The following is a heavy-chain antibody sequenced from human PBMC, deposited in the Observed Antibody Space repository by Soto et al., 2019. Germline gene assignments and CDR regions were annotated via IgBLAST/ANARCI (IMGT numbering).Heavy chain of an antibody. D-gene: IGHD6-19*01. V-gene: IGHV4-59*01. Sequence: SETLSLTCDVSGDFLTTYYWNWIRQSPGKGLEWIGYIFYGGHTNYNPSLRGRATISVDTSKNQFSLKLSSVTAADTAVYYCARSTQYSSGWNGGFDYWGQGTLVTVSS. CDR1: GDFLTTYY. J-gene: IGHJ4*02. CDR2: IFYGGHT. CDR3: ARSTQYSSGWNGGFDY.